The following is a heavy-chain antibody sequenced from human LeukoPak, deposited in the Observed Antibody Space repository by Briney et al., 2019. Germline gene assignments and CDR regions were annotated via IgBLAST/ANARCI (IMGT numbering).Heavy chain of an antibody. D-gene: IGHD5/OR15-5a*01. V-gene: IGHV3-7*03. CDR2: IKQDGSEK. J-gene: IGHJ4*02. Sequence: GGSLRLSCAASGFTFTDYWMNCVRQAPGKGLEWVANIKQDGSEKFYVDSVRGRFTISRDNAKNSLYLQMNSLRAEDTAVYYCARCFASSVYDRLDYWGRGTLVTVSS. CDR3: ARCFASSVYDRLDY. CDR1: GFTFTDYW.